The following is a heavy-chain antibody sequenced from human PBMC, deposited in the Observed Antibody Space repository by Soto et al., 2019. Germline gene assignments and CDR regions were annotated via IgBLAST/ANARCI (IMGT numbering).Heavy chain of an antibody. CDR3: ARRGSGSYYDY. J-gene: IGHJ4*02. V-gene: IGHV3-23*01. D-gene: IGHD1-26*01. CDR1: GFTFSSYA. Sequence: EVQLLESGGGLVQPGGSLRLSCAASGFTFSSYAMRWVRQAPVKGLEWVSAISGSGDSTYYADSVKGRFTISRDNSKNTLDLQMNSLRAEDTAVDYCARRGSGSYYDYWGQGTLVTVSS. CDR2: ISGSGDST.